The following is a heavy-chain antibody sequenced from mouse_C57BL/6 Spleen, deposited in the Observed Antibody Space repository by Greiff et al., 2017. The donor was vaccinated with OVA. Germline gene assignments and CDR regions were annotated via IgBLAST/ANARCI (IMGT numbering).Heavy chain of an antibody. CDR1: GFNIKDDY. V-gene: IGHV14-4*01. D-gene: IGHD1-1*01. J-gene: IGHJ3*01. Sequence: VQLQQSGAELVRPGASVKLSCTASGFNIKDDYMHWVKPRPEQGLEWIGWIDPEYGDTEYAPQFQGKATITVDTSSNTAYLQLSSLTSEDTAVYYCTTDYYGSRGVLAYWGQGTLVTVSA. CDR3: TTDYYGSRGVLAY. CDR2: IDPEYGDT.